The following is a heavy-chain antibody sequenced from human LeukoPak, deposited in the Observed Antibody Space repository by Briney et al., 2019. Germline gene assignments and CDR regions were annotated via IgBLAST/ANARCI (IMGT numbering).Heavy chain of an antibody. Sequence: ASVKVSCKASGYTFTGYYMHWVRQAPGQGLEWMGWINPNSGGTNYSQKFQGWVTMTRDTSISTAYMELSRLRSDDTAVYYCARSKASGSYWGIWGQGTLVTVSS. J-gene: IGHJ4*02. CDR3: ARSKASGSYWGI. D-gene: IGHD3-10*01. CDR2: INPNSGGT. V-gene: IGHV1-2*04. CDR1: GYTFTGYY.